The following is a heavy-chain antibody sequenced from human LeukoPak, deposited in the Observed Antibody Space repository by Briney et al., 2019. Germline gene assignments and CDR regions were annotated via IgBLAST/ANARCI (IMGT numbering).Heavy chain of an antibody. CDR1: GYTFISYG. V-gene: IGHV1-18*01. J-gene: IGHJ4*02. CDR2: ISAYNGNT. Sequence: ASVKVSCKASGYTFISYGITWVRQAPGQGLEWMGWISAYNGNTNYAQKLQGRVTMTTDTSTSTAYMELRSLRSDDTAVYYCARDSDCSGGSCHFDYWGQGTLVTVSS. CDR3: ARDSDCSGGSCHFDY. D-gene: IGHD2-15*01.